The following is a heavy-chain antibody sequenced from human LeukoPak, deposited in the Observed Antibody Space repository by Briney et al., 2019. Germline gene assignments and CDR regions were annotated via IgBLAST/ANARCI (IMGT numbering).Heavy chain of an antibody. CDR2: ISYDGSNK. Sequence: PGRSLRLSCAASGFTFSSYAMHWVRQAPGKGLEWVAVISYDGSNKYYADSVKGRFTISRDNAKNSLYLQMNSLRDEDTAVYYCAREGTTVTTIDYWGQGTLVTVSS. J-gene: IGHJ4*02. D-gene: IGHD4-17*01. V-gene: IGHV3-30-3*01. CDR3: AREGTTVTTIDY. CDR1: GFTFSSYA.